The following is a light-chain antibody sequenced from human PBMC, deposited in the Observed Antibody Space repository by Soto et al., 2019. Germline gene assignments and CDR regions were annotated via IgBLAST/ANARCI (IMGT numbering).Light chain of an antibody. Sequence: DIVLTQSPDSLAVSLGERATINCKSSQSVLFSSNNKDFIAWYQQRPGQSPRLLIYWASTRDSGVPDRFSGSGSGTDFTLTIGNLQAEDVAVYYCHQYYRPPLTFGGGTKVEI. J-gene: IGKJ4*01. CDR1: QSVLFSSNNKDF. CDR3: HQYYRPPLT. CDR2: WAS. V-gene: IGKV4-1*01.